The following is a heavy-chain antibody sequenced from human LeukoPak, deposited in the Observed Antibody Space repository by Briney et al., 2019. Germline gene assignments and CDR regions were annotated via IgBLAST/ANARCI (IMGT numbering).Heavy chain of an antibody. J-gene: IGHJ6*02. CDR1: GFTFSSYS. D-gene: IGHD3-10*01. CDR2: INSDGSST. CDR3: ARGGPGAKNLYYYGMDV. Sequence: GGSLRLSCAASGFTFSSYSMNWVRQAPGKGLVWVSRINSDGSSTSYADSVKGRFTISRDNAKNTLYLQMNSLRAEDTAVYYCARGGPGAKNLYYYGMDVWGQGTTVTVSS. V-gene: IGHV3-74*01.